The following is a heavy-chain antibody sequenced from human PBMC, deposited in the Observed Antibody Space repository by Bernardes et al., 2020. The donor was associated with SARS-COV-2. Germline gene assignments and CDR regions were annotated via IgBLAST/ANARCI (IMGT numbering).Heavy chain of an antibody. CDR2: IYYTGST. V-gene: IGHV4-59*08. CDR1: GGSISPYY. D-gene: IGHD6-19*01. J-gene: IGHJ5*02. Sequence: SEPLSLTCTVSGGSISPYYWNWVRQPPGKGLEWIGYIYYTGSTYYNPSLASRATISLDTSKNQFSLKLSSVTAADTAVYYCARRRVSERPVAEGNWLDPWGQGTLVTVSS. CDR3: ARRRVSERPVAEGNWLDP.